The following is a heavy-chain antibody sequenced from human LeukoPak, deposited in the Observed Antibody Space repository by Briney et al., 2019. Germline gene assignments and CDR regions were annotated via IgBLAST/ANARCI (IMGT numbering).Heavy chain of an antibody. Sequence: SETLSLTCAVSGGSISSGGYSWSWIRQPPGKGLEWIGYIYYSVNTYYSPSLKSRVTISVDTSKNHFSLNLSSVTAADTAVYYCARSDGYGLVGIWGQGTMVTVSS. J-gene: IGHJ3*02. CDR3: ARSDGYGLVGI. CDR1: GGSISSGGYS. D-gene: IGHD3-10*01. CDR2: IYYSVNT. V-gene: IGHV4-30-4*07.